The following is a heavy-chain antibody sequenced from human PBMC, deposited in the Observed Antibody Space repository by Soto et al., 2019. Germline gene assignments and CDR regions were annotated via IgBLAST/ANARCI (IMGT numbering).Heavy chain of an antibody. J-gene: IGHJ4*02. D-gene: IGHD3-16*01. CDR2: IWYDGSIK. CDR3: ARDGGSHGPSYFDS. CDR1: GSTFSYYG. V-gene: IGHV3-33*01. Sequence: VHLVESGGGVVQPERSLRLSCAASGSTFSYYGMNWVRQAPGKGPEWVAVIWYDGSIKYYAESVKGRFSISRDNSKNTLYLNMNSLRTEDTAVYYCARDGGSHGPSYFDSWGQGSQVIVSS.